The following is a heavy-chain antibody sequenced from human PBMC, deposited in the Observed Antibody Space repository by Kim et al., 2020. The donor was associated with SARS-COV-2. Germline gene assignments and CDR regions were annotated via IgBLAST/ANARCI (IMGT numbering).Heavy chain of an antibody. J-gene: IGHJ6*02. CDR3: AREAQGSMDV. V-gene: IGHV4-59*13. Sequence: SETLSLTCTVSGGSISSYYWSWIRQPPGKGLEWIGYIYYSGSTNYNPSLKSRVTISVDTSKNQFSLKLSSVTAADTAVYYCAREAQGSMDVWGQGTTVTVSS. CDR2: IYYSGST. CDR1: GGSISSYY.